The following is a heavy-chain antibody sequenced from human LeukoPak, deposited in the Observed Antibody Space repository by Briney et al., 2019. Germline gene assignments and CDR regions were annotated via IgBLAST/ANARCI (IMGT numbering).Heavy chain of an antibody. CDR1: GGSFSGYY. CDR2: INYSGST. J-gene: IGHJ5*02. CDR3: ARRSRGYGYWFDP. D-gene: IGHD3-10*01. V-gene: IGHV4-34*01. Sequence: PSETLSLTCAVYGGSFSGYYWSWIRQPPGKGLEWIGEINYSGSTNYNPSLKSRVTISVDTSKNQFSLKLSSVTAADTAVYYCARRSRGYGYWFDPWGQGTLVTVSS.